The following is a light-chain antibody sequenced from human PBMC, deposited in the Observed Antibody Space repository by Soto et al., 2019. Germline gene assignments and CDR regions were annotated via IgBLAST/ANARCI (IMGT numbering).Light chain of an antibody. J-gene: IGKJ1*01. Sequence: IQITQSPSSLSASVGDRVSITCRASQSIGTFLNWYQQKPGEAPNLLIHTSFTLYSGVPSRFSGTGSATDFTLTISSLQPEDFATYFCQQAFSAEWTFGQGTRWIS. V-gene: IGKV1-39*01. CDR2: TSF. CDR1: QSIGTF. CDR3: QQAFSAEWT.